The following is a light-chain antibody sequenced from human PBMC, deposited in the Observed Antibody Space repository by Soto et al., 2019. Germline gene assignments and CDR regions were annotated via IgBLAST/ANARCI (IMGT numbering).Light chain of an antibody. CDR2: DVS. J-gene: IGLJ1*01. Sequence: QLVLTQPASVSGSPGQSITISCTGTSSDVGGYNYVSWYQQHPGKAPKLMIYDVSNRPSGVSNRFSGSKSGNTASLTISGLQAEDEADYYCSSYTSSSPPSYVFGTGTKVTVL. CDR3: SSYTSSSPPSYV. V-gene: IGLV2-14*01. CDR1: SSDVGGYNY.